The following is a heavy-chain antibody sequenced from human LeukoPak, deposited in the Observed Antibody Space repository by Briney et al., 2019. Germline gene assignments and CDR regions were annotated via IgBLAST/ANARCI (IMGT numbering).Heavy chain of an antibody. D-gene: IGHD6-6*01. V-gene: IGHV1-2*02. J-gene: IGHJ6*02. CDR3: ARDQESIIAGRSSGIDV. CDR2: INPKSRGT. Sequence: ASVKVSCKASEYTFTGYYIHWVRQAPGQGLEWMGWINPKSRGTDYAQKFRGRVTLTRDKPISTVYMELNALRSDDTAVYFCARDQESIIAGRSSGIDVWGQGTTVTVSS. CDR1: EYTFTGYY.